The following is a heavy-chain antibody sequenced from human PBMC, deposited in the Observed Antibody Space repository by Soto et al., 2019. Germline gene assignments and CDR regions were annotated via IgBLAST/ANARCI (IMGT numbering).Heavy chain of an antibody. Sequence: SQTLSLTCVISGDSVSSDRAAWFWIRHSPSGGLEWLGRTYYRSKWNTDYAVSVRSRLTIDTDTSKNQFSLELKSVTPEDTADYYCARIDADGGFDYWGQATLVTVSS. CDR2: TYYRSKWNT. V-gene: IGHV6-1*01. CDR1: GDSVSSDRAA. CDR3: ARIDADGGFDY. J-gene: IGHJ4*02. D-gene: IGHD4-17*01.